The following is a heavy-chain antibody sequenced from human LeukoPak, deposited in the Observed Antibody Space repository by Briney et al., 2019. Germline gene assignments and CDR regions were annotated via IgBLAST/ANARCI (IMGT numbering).Heavy chain of an antibody. CDR2: ISSSGSTI. V-gene: IGHV3-48*03. CDR1: GFTFSSYE. Sequence: QSGGSLRLSCAASGFTFSSYEMNWVRQAPGKGLEWVSYISSSGSTIHYADSVKGRFTISRDNAKNSLYLQMNSLRAEDTAVYYCARVSRIAAAEPFDYWGQGTLVTVSS. D-gene: IGHD6-13*01. J-gene: IGHJ4*02. CDR3: ARVSRIAAAEPFDY.